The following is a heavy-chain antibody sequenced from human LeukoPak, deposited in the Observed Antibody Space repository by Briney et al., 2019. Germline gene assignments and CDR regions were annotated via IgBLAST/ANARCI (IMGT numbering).Heavy chain of an antibody. CDR2: ISAYNGST. CDR3: ARGDWNYVPGGNLFDP. V-gene: IGHV1-18*01. CDR1: GYTFTSYG. D-gene: IGHD1-7*01. Sequence: ASVKLSCKASGYTFTSYGISWVRQAPGQGLEWMGWISAYNGSTNYAQKLQGRVTMTTDTSTSTAYMELRSLRSDDTAVYYCARGDWNYVPGGNLFDPWGQGTLVTVSS. J-gene: IGHJ5*02.